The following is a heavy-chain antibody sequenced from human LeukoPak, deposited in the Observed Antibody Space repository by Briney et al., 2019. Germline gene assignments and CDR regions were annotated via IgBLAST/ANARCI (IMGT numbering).Heavy chain of an antibody. V-gene: IGHV3-30*03. CDR3: ARAPGGSPDY. D-gene: IGHD1-26*01. J-gene: IGHJ4*02. Sequence: GGSLRLSCAASGFSFNSYGMHWVRQAPGKGLEWVAAISYDGRNQYYADSVKGRFTISRDKSRNTLYLQMNSLRAEDTAVYYCARAPGGSPDYWGQGTLVTVSS. CDR1: GFSFNSYG. CDR2: ISYDGRNQ.